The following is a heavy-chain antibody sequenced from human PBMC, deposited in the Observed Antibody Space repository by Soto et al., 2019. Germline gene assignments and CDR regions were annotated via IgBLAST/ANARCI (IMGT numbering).Heavy chain of an antibody. Sequence: QVQLVQSGAEVKKPESSVKVSCQVSGGTFSTHGITWVRQAPGQGLEWMGRIIPILDIADYAQKFQGRVTITADRSTNTAYMELSSQRSEDTAVYYCARGANAVGSESAFGIWGQGTMVTVSS. CDR2: IIPILDIA. J-gene: IGHJ3*02. CDR3: ARGANAVGSESAFGI. V-gene: IGHV1-69*04. D-gene: IGHD2-2*03. CDR1: GGTFSTHG.